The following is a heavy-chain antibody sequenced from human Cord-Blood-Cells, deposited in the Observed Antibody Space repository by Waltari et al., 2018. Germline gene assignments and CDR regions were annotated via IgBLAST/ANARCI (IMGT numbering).Heavy chain of an antibody. CDR3: ASASFGEFDY. Sequence: QVQLQESGPGLVKPSQTLPLTFTVPGGSTSRGHYYWGWIRQPPGKGLEWIGYTYYSGSTYYNPSLKSRVTISVDTSKNQFSLKLSSVTAADTAVYYCASASFGEFDYWGQGTLVTVSS. D-gene: IGHD3-10*01. J-gene: IGHJ4*02. CDR1: GGSTSRGHYY. V-gene: IGHV4-30-4*08. CDR2: TYYSGST.